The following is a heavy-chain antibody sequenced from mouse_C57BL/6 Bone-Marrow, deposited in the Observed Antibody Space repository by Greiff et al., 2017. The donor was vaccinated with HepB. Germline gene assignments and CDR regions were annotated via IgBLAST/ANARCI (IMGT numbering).Heavy chain of an antibody. CDR1: GYTFTSYW. D-gene: IGHD1-1*01. V-gene: IGHV1-56*01. CDR3: AARGGSGPDY. Sequence: VQLQQSGAELVRPGASVKISCKASGYTFTSYWMQWVSQRPGQGLEWIGEIFPGGGSTYYNEKFKGKATVTVDTSSSTAYMQLSSLTSEDSAVYYWAARGGSGPDYWGQGTLVTVSA. CDR2: IFPGGGST. J-gene: IGHJ3*01.